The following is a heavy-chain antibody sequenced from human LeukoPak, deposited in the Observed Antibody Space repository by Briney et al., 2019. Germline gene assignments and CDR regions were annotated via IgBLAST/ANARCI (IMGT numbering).Heavy chain of an antibody. J-gene: IGHJ6*03. V-gene: IGHV3-64*01. CDR2: IISNGGST. CDR1: GFTFSSYA. CDR3: ARNLMRNYLDV. Sequence: PGGSLRLSCAASGFTFSSYAMHWVRQAPGKGLEYVSAIISNGGSTYYANSVKGRFTISRDNSKNMLYLQMGSLRAEDMAVYYCARNLMRNYLDVWGKGTTVTVSS.